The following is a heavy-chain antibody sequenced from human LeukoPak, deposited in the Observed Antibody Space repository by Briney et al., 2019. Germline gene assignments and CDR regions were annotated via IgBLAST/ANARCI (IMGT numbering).Heavy chain of an antibody. Sequence: GASVKVSCKASGGTFSSYAISWVRQAPGQGLEWMGRIIPIFGTANYAQKFQGRVTITTDESTSTAYMELSSLRSEDTAVYYCARGMAVLYYYDSSGYPTEPGGYYYMDVWGEGTTVTVSS. CDR1: GGTFSSYA. CDR3: ARGMAVLYYYDSSGYPTEPGGYYYMDV. CDR2: IIPIFGTA. D-gene: IGHD3-22*01. V-gene: IGHV1-69*05. J-gene: IGHJ6*03.